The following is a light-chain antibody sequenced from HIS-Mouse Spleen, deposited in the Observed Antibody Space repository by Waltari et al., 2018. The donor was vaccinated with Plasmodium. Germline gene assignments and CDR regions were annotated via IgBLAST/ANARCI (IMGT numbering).Light chain of an antibody. CDR1: QSISSW. CDR3: QQSYSTWT. J-gene: IGKJ1*01. CDR2: KAS. V-gene: IGKV1-5*03. Sequence: DIQMTQSPSTLSASVGDRVTITCRASQSISSWLAWYQQKPGKAPKLLIYKASSLESGVPSRFSGSGSGTEFILTISSLQPEDFATYYCQQSYSTWTFGQGTKVEIK.